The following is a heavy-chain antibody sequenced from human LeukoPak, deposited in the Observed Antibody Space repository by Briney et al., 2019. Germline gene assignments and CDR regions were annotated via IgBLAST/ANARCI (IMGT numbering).Heavy chain of an antibody. D-gene: IGHD6-13*01. CDR1: GFTFSSYA. V-gene: IGHV3-23*01. CDR3: ARDNLQQLVHFDY. J-gene: IGHJ4*02. CDR2: ISGSGGST. Sequence: GGSLRLSCAASGFTFSSYAMSWVRQAPGQGLEWVSAISGSGGSTYYADSVKGRFTISRDNSKNTLYLQMNSLRAEDTAVYYCARDNLQQLVHFDYWGQGTLVTVSS.